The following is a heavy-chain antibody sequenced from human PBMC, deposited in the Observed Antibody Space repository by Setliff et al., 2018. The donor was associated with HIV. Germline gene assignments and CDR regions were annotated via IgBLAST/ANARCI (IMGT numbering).Heavy chain of an antibody. Sequence: SETLSLTCTVSGGSISRSCCCWAWIRQPPGKGLEWFGNLYYRGSANHNPSFKSRVIISVDTSKNQFSLKLSSVTAADTAVYYCARQGGFSSSYYPRNYVDVWGKGTTVTVSS. CDR1: GGSISRSCCC. D-gene: IGHD6-13*01. V-gene: IGHV4-39*01. CDR2: LYYRGSA. J-gene: IGHJ6*03. CDR3: ARQGGFSSSYYPRNYVDV.